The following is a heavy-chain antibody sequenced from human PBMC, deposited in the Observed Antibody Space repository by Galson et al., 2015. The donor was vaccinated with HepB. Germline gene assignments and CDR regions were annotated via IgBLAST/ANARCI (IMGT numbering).Heavy chain of an antibody. CDR3: ARDPHEVLMVYATFDY. Sequence: SLRLSCAASGFTFSSYAMHWVRQAPGKGLEWVAVISYDGSNKYYADSVKGRFTISRDNSKNTLYLQMNSLRAEDTAVYYCARDPHEVLMVYATFDYWGQGTLVAVSS. CDR2: ISYDGSNK. D-gene: IGHD2-8*01. V-gene: IGHV3-30-3*01. CDR1: GFTFSSYA. J-gene: IGHJ4*02.